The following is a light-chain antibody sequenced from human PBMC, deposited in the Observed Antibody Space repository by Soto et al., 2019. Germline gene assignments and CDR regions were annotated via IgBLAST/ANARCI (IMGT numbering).Light chain of an antibody. CDR3: SSYTTSSTVV. Sequence: QSALTQPASVSGSPGQSITISCTGTSSDVGVYNFVSWYQLHPSKAPKLLIYEVSNRPSGVPNRFSGSKSGNTASLTISGLQAEDEADYYCSSYTTSSTVVFGGGTKVTVL. CDR2: EVS. J-gene: IGLJ2*01. CDR1: SSDVGVYNF. V-gene: IGLV2-14*01.